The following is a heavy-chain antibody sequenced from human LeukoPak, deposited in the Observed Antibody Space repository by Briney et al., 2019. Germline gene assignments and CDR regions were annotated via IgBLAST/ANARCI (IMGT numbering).Heavy chain of an antibody. CDR1: GSTFSSYA. D-gene: IGHD2-15*01. V-gene: IGHV3-23*01. Sequence: GGSLRLSCAASGSTFSSYAMSWVRQAPGKGLEWVSAISGSGGSTYYADSVKGRFTISRDNSKNTLYLQMNSLRAEDTAVYYCAKDPTCASCSGGSWGQGTLVTVSS. CDR3: AKDPTCASCSGGS. CDR2: ISGSGGST. J-gene: IGHJ4*02.